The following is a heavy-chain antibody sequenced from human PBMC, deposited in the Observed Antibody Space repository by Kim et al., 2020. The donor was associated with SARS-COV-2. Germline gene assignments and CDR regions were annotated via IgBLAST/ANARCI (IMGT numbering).Heavy chain of an antibody. CDR3: AREYITSWYEFDY. J-gene: IGHJ4*02. CDR2: IFYSGST. V-gene: IGHV4-39*07. D-gene: IGHD3-10*01. Sequence: SETLSLTCTVSGDSISSTTYYWAWIRQPPGKGLEWIGSIFYSGSTYYKSSLKTRVTMSVDTSKNQLSLRLRSVTAADTAVYYCAREYITSWYEFDYWGQGALVTVSP. CDR1: GDSISSTTYY.